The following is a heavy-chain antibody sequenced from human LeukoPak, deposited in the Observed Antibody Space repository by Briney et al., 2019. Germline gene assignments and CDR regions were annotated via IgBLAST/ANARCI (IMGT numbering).Heavy chain of an antibody. V-gene: IGHV4-59*01. Sequence: SETLSLTCTVSGGSISSYYWSWIRQPPGKGLEWIGYIYYSGSTNYNPSLKSRVTISVDTSKNQFSLKLSSVTAADTAVYYCASGGEMATLGDYWGQGLLVAVSS. CDR3: ASGGEMATLGDY. CDR2: IYYSGST. D-gene: IGHD5-24*01. J-gene: IGHJ4*02. CDR1: GGSISSYY.